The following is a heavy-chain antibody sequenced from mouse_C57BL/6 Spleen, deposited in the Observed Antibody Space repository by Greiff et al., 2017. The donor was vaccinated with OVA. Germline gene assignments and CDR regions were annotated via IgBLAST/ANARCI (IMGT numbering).Heavy chain of an antibody. CDR1: GYTFTSYW. CDR2: IDPSDSET. J-gene: IGHJ1*03. D-gene: IGHD1-1*01. Sequence: VQLQQPGAELVRPGSSVKLSCKASGYTFTSYWMHWVKQRPIQGLEWIGNIDPSDSETHYNQKFKDKATLTVDKSSSTAYMQLSSLTSEDSAVYYCARGGTLYYGSSWYFDVWGTGTTVTVSS. CDR3: ARGGTLYYGSSWYFDV. V-gene: IGHV1-52*01.